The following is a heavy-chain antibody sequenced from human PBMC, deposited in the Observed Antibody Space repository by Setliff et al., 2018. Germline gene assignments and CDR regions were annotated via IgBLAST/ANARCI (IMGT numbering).Heavy chain of an antibody. CDR1: GGSFSGYY. J-gene: IGHJ4*02. D-gene: IGHD6-6*01. Sequence: SETLSLTCAVYGGSFSGYYWGWIRQPQGKGLGWMGEINHSGSTNYNPSLKSRVTMSVYPSKNRFSLKVTSVTAADTAVYYCARGRNVASRLLDSWGQGTLVSVSS. CDR3: ARGRNVASRLLDS. CDR2: INHSGST. V-gene: IGHV4-34*01.